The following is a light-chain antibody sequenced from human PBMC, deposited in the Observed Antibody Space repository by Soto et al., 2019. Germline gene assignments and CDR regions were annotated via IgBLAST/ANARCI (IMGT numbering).Light chain of an antibody. CDR1: QSVSSN. J-gene: IGKJ1*01. V-gene: IGKV3-15*01. Sequence: EIVLTQSPATLSLSPGARATLSCRASQSVSSNLAWYQQKPGQAPRLLIYGASTRATGIPARFSGSGSGTEFTLSISSLQSEDFAVYYCQQYNNWPPWTFGQGTKVDIK. CDR3: QQYNNWPPWT. CDR2: GAS.